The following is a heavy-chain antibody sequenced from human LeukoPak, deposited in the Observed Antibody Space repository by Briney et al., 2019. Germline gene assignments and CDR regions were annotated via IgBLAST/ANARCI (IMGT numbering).Heavy chain of an antibody. Sequence: PGGSLRLSCAASGFTFSSCALSWVRQAPGKGLEWVSTVSVNGGTTYYADSVKGRFTISRDNSKNTPYLKMNSLRAEDTAVYFCAKELHGSGNCAFDYWGQGTLVTVSS. CDR3: AKELHGSGNCAFDY. CDR2: VSVNGGTT. J-gene: IGHJ4*02. D-gene: IGHD3-10*01. CDR1: GFTFSSCA. V-gene: IGHV3-23*01.